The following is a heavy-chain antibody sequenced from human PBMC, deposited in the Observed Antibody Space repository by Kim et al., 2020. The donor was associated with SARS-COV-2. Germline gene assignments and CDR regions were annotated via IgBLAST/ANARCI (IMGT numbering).Heavy chain of an antibody. V-gene: IGHV3-9*01. CDR3: AKDMDALRWWKYAFDI. J-gene: IGHJ3*02. CDR2: ISWNSGSI. D-gene: IGHD4-17*01. Sequence: GGSLRLSCAASGFTFDDYAMHWVRQAPGKGLEWVSGISWNSGSIGYADSVKGRFTISRDNAKNSLYLQMNSLRAEDTALYYCAKDMDALRWWKYAFDIWGQGTMVTVSS. CDR1: GFTFDDYA.